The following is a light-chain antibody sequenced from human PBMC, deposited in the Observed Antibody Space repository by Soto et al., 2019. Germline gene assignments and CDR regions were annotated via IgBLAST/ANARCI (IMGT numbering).Light chain of an antibody. CDR1: QTVTSRF. CDR2: GAS. CDR3: HQYDSSRT. Sequence: EIVLTQSPGTLSLSPGERATLSCRASQTVTSRFLAWYQQKPGQAPRLLIYGASRRATGIPDRFSGSGSGTDFTLTITRLDPEDFAVYYCHQYDSSRTFGQGTKVEMK. J-gene: IGKJ1*01. V-gene: IGKV3-20*01.